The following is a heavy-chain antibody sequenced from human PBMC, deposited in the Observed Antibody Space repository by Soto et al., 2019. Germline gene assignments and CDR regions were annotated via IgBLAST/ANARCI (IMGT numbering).Heavy chain of an antibody. V-gene: IGHV1-2*02. Sequence: QVQLVQSGAEVKKPGASVKVSCKAPRYIFTAYFMHWVRQAHGQGLEWMGWINPNNGATHYGLSFQGRVTMTRDTSISTAYMELSSLRPDDTAVYYCASHDPGARFDPWGQGTLVIVSS. D-gene: IGHD1-1*01. J-gene: IGHJ5*02. CDR3: ASHDPGARFDP. CDR2: INPNNGAT. CDR1: RYIFTAYF.